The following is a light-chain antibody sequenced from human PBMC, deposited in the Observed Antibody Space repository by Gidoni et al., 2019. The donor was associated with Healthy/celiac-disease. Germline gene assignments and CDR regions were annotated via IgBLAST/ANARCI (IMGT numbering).Light chain of an antibody. CDR1: QGISSY. CDR2: AAS. Sequence: IQLTQSPSSLSASVGDRVTITCMASQGISSYLAWDQQKPGKAPKLLIYAASTLQSGVPSRFSGSGSGTDFTLTISSLQPEDFATYYCQQLNSYPRTFGGGTKVEIK. CDR3: QQLNSYPRT. J-gene: IGKJ4*01. V-gene: IGKV1-9*01.